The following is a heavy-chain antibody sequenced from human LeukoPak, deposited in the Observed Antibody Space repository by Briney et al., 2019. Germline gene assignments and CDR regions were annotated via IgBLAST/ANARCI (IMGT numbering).Heavy chain of an antibody. D-gene: IGHD2-15*01. CDR1: GHPINNDY. J-gene: IGHJ3*02. Sequence: SRTLCLTCAASGHPINNDYWSWIRHAAGERLEGLGRIYTLGSTNYNPSLKSRVTMSVDTSKNQFSLKLSSVTAADTAVYYCARGRYCSADICSGGDAFDIWGQGTMVSVSS. CDR2: IYTLGST. V-gene: IGHV4-59*10. CDR3: ARGRYCSADICSGGDAFDI.